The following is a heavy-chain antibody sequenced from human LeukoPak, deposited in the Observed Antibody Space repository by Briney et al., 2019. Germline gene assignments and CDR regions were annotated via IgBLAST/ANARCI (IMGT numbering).Heavy chain of an antibody. J-gene: IGHJ4*02. CDR1: GLTFSSSW. Sequence: GGSLRLFCAASGLTFSSSWMTWVRQAPGKGLEWVANIKEDASETNYVGSAIGRFAISRDNAKNSLYLQMNSLRVEDTAVYYCTRGSPLDYWGQGTLVTVSS. V-gene: IGHV3-7*01. D-gene: IGHD3-10*01. CDR3: TRGSPLDY. CDR2: IKEDASET.